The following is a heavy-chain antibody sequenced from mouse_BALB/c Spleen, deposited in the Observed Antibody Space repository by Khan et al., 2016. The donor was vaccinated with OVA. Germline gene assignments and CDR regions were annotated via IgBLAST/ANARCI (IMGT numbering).Heavy chain of an antibody. CDR3: TGQRGYYGSSPYFDY. CDR2: ISSGGSYT. V-gene: IGHV5-6-4*01. D-gene: IGHD1-1*01. CDR1: GFSFSSYS. J-gene: IGHJ2*01. Sequence: EVELVESGGGLVRPGGSLKLSCAASGFSFSSYSMSWVRQTPEKRLEWVATISSGGSYTYYPDRVKGRFTISRDTAKHTQPLQVHSLRSEDTAIYYCTGQRGYYGSSPYFDYWGQGTTLTVSS.